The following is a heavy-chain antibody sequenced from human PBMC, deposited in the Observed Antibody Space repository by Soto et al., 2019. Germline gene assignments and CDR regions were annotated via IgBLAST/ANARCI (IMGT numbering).Heavy chain of an antibody. CDR2: IIPIFGTA. V-gene: IGHV1-69*12. CDR1: GGTFSSYA. Sequence: QVQLVQSGAEVKKPGSSVKVSCKASGGTFSSYAISWVRQAPGQGLEWMGGIIPIFGTANYAQKFQGRVTITADESTSTAYMELSSLRSEDTAVYYCASHRGGVRGVIDSYFDYWGQGTLVTVSS. J-gene: IGHJ4*02. D-gene: IGHD3-10*01. CDR3: ASHRGGVRGVIDSYFDY.